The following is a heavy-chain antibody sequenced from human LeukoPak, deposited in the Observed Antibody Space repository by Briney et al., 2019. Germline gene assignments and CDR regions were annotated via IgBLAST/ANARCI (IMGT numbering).Heavy chain of an antibody. V-gene: IGHV4-34*01. CDR2: INHSGST. D-gene: IGHD3-10*01. CDR3: ARSITMPLY. J-gene: IGHJ4*02. CDR1: GGSFSGYY. Sequence: XETLSLTCAVYGGSFSGYYWTWIRQPLGKGLEWIGEINHSGSTNYNPSLKSRVTISVDTSKNQFSLKLSSVTAADTAVYYCARSITMPLYWGQGTLVTVSS.